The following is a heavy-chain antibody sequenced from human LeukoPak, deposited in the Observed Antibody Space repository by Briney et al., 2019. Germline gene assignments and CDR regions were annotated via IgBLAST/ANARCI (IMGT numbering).Heavy chain of an antibody. D-gene: IGHD1-26*01. CDR1: GYTFTSYD. J-gene: IGHJ4*02. CDR3: AGGPTWGGGSYYFGY. Sequence: EASVKVSCTASGYTFTSYDINWVRQATGQGLEWMGWMNPNSSNTGYTQKFQGRVTMTRNTSISTAYMELSSLRSEDTAVYYCAGGPTWGGGSYYFGYWGQGTLVTVSS. V-gene: IGHV1-8*01. CDR2: MNPNSSNT.